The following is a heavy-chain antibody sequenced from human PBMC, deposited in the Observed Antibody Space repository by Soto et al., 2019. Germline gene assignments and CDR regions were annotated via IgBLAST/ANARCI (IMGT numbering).Heavy chain of an antibody. CDR2: IGTAGDT. D-gene: IGHD6-13*01. J-gene: IGHJ5*02. CDR3: ARGGSSSWYAWKNWFDH. Sequence: SXRLSCGASGFTFISYYMHWVRQATGKGLEWVSAIGTAGDTYYPGSVKGRFTISRENAKNSLYLQMNSLRAGDTAVYYCARGGSSSWYAWKNWFDHWRQGNLVTVSS. CDR1: GFTFISYY. V-gene: IGHV3-13*01.